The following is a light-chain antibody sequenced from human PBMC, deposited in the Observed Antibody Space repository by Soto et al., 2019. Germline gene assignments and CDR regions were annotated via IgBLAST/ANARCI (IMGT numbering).Light chain of an antibody. V-gene: IGKV2-28*01. J-gene: IGKJ2*01. CDR2: LGS. CDR1: QSLLHSSGHNF. CDR3: MQGIQLPLT. Sequence: DIVMTQSPLSLPVTPGEPASISCRSSQSLLHSSGHNFLDWYLQKPGQSTQLLIYLGSNRASGVPDKFSGSGSGTDFTLKISRVEADDVGVYYCMQGIQLPLTFGQGTKLEIK.